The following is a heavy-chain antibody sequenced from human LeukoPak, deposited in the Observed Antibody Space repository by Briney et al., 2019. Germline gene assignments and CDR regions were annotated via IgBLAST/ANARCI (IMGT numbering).Heavy chain of an antibody. V-gene: IGHV1-18*01. J-gene: IGHJ6*03. D-gene: IGHD2-21*01. Sequence: ASVKVSCKDSGYSLSTYGISRVRQAPGQRLEWMGWISPYNGKAEYAQKFQGRVTMTTDTITSTVNMDLSSLSSDDTAVYYCARDQVSHIVPLYIDVWGKRATVTVSS. CDR3: ARDQVSHIVPLYIDV. CDR1: GYSLSTYG. CDR2: ISPYNGKA.